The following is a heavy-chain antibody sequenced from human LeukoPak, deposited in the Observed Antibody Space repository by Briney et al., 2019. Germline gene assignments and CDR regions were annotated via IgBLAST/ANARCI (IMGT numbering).Heavy chain of an antibody. D-gene: IGHD3-10*01. Sequence: SETLSLTCTVSRGSISNYYWSWIRQPPGKGLEWIGYINYSGNTNYNPSLKSRVTISVDTSKNQFSLKLSSVTAADTAVYYCASFSWGSGSYNQEAIWSWFDPWGQGTLVTVSS. CDR3: ASFSWGSGSYNQEAIWSWFDP. CDR2: INYSGNT. J-gene: IGHJ5*02. V-gene: IGHV4-59*08. CDR1: RGSISNYY.